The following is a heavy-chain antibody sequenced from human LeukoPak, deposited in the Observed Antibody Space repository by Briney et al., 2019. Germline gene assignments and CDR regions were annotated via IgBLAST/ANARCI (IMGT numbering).Heavy chain of an antibody. J-gene: IGHJ3*02. CDR1: GGSFSGYY. CDR3: ARVSRRGYSYVGQAFDI. V-gene: IGHV4-34*01. D-gene: IGHD5-18*01. CDR2: INHSGST. Sequence: SETLSLTCAVYGGSFSGYYWSWIRQPPGKGLEWIGEINHSGSTNYNPSLKSRVTISVDTSKNQFSLKLSSVTAADTAVYYCARVSRRGYSYVGQAFDIWGQGTMVTVSS.